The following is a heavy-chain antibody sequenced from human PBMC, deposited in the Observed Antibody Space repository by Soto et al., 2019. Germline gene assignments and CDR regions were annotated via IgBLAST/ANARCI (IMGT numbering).Heavy chain of an antibody. Sequence: EVQLLESGGGLVQPGGSLRLSCAASGFTFSSYAMSWVRQAPGKGLEWVSAISGSGGSTYYADSVKGRFTISRDNSKNTLYRQMNSLRAEDTAVYYCAATYYYDEEFDYWGQGTLVTVSS. CDR3: AATYYYDEEFDY. CDR1: GFTFSSYA. CDR2: ISGSGGST. V-gene: IGHV3-23*01. J-gene: IGHJ4*02. D-gene: IGHD3-22*01.